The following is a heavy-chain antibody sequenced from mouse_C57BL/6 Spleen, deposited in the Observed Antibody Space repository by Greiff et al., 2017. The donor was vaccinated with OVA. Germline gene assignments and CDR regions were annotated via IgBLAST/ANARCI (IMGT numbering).Heavy chain of an antibody. CDR2: IHPSDSDT. D-gene: IGHD1-1*01. Sequence: QVQLQQPGAELVKPGASVKVSCKASGYTFTSYWMHWVKQRPGQGLEWIGRIHPSDSDTNYNQKFKGKATLTVDKSSSTAYMQLSSLTSEDSAVYYCAINFPHDYGSSYGLAYWGQGTLVTVSA. J-gene: IGHJ3*01. CDR1: GYTFTSYW. CDR3: AINFPHDYGSSYGLAY. V-gene: IGHV1-74*01.